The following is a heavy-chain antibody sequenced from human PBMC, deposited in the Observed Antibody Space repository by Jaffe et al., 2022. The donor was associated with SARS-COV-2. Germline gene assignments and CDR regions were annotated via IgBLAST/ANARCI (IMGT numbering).Heavy chain of an antibody. D-gene: IGHD2-21*01. CDR2: IWYDGSNK. J-gene: IGHJ4*02. Sequence: QVQLVESGGGVVQPGRSLRLSCAASGFTFSSYGMYWVRQAPGKGLEWVAVIWYDGSNKYYADSVKGRFTISRDNSKNTLYLQMNSLRAEDTAVYYCARHSGIEGSLDYWGQGTLVTVSS. CDR3: ARHSGIEGSLDY. V-gene: IGHV3-33*01. CDR1: GFTFSSYG.